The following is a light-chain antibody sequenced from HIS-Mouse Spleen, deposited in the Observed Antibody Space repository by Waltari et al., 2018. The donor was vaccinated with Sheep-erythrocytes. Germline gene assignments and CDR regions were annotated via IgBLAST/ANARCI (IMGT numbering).Light chain of an antibody. CDR2: DVS. J-gene: IGLJ1*01. V-gene: IGLV2-11*01. CDR3: CSYAGSYNHV. Sequence: QSALTQPRSVSGSPGQSVTISCTGTSRDVGGSHYVSWYQQHPGKAPKLMIYDVSKRPSGVPDRFSGSKSGNTASLTISGLQVEDEADYYCCSYAGSYNHVFATGTKVTVL. CDR1: SRDVGGSHY.